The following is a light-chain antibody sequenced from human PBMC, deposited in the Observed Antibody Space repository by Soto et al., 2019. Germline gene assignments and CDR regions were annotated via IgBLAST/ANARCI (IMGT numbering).Light chain of an antibody. CDR1: SRDVGNYNL. Sequence: QSVLTQSASVSGSPGQSITISCTGSSRDVGNYNLVSWYQQHPGKAPKLMIYEVSKRPSGVANRFSGSKSGNTASLTISGLQAEDEAHYYCCSYAGSSTYVVFGGGTKLTVL. J-gene: IGLJ2*01. CDR3: CSYAGSSTYVV. CDR2: EVS. V-gene: IGLV2-23*02.